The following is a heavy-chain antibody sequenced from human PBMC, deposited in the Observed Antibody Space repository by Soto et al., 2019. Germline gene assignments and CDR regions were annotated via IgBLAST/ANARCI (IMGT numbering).Heavy chain of an antibody. CDR2: MNPNSGNT. J-gene: IGHJ6*02. CDR3: ASEPYLDCSRGGMDV. V-gene: IGHV1-8*01. Sequence: ASVKVSCKASGYTFTSYDINWVRQATGQGLEWMGWMNPNSGNTCYAQKFQGRGTMTRNTSVSTACMELSSLRSEDTAVYYCASEPYLDCSRGGMDVWGQGTTVTVSS. CDR1: GYTFTSYD. D-gene: IGHD3-9*01.